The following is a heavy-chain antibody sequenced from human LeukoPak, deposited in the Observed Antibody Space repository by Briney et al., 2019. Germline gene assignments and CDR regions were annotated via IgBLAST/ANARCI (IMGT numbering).Heavy chain of an antibody. D-gene: IGHD3-22*01. V-gene: IGHV3-21*01. CDR3: AKDDSHGYHFFDS. J-gene: IGHJ4*02. CDR2: ISGSGEFI. CDR1: GFTFSSYR. Sequence: GGSLRLSCAASGFTFSSYRMNWIRQSPGKGLECVSSISGSGEFILYADSLKGRFTISRDNGKNSLYLQMNSLRPEDTAVYYCAKDDSHGYHFFDSWGQGTLVTVSS.